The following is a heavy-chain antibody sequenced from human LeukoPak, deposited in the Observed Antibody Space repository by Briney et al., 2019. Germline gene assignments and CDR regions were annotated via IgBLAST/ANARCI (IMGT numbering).Heavy chain of an antibody. CDR1: GITLSNYS. Sequence: PGGSLRLSCAVSGITLSNYSMNWVRQAPGKGLEWVSSISSSSSYIYYADSVKGRFTISRDNAKNSLYLQMNSLRAEDTAVYYCAREIAAAGTFGSAFDIWGQGTVVTVSS. V-gene: IGHV3-21*01. J-gene: IGHJ3*02. CDR2: ISSSSSYI. D-gene: IGHD6-13*01. CDR3: AREIAAAGTFGSAFDI.